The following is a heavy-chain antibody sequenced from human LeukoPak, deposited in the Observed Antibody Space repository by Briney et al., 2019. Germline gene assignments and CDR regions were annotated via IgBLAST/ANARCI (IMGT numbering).Heavy chain of an antibody. CDR2: ISSSGRYI. D-gene: IGHD6-13*01. J-gene: IGHJ4*02. Sequence: GGSLRLSCAASGFTFSSYSMNWVRQAPGKGLEWVSSISSSGRYIYYADSVKGRFTISRDNAKNSLFLQMNSLRAEDTAVYYCARDVVAAGLIGYWGQGTLVTVSS. CDR1: GFTFSSYS. CDR3: ARDVVAAGLIGY. V-gene: IGHV3-21*01.